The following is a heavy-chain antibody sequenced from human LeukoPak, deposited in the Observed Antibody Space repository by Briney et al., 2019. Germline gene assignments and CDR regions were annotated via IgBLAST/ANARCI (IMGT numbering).Heavy chain of an antibody. CDR3: ARVGVRGVIKVFDY. CDR1: GGSFSGYY. D-gene: IGHD3-10*01. J-gene: IGHJ4*02. CDR2: INHSGST. Sequence: SETLSLTCAVYGGSFSGYYWSWIRQPPGKGLEWIGEINHSGSTNYNPSLKSRVTLSVDTSKNQFSLKLSSVTAADMAVYYCARVGVRGVIKVFDYWGQGTLVTVSS. V-gene: IGHV4-34*01.